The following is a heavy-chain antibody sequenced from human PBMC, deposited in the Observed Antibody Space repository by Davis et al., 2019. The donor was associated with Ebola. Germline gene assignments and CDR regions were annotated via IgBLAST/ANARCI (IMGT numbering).Heavy chain of an antibody. V-gene: IGHV1-3*01. CDR3: ARRYCSGISCNSWQYNYFDP. J-gene: IGHJ5*02. Sequence: AASVKVSCMASGYTFTTYAIHWVRQAPGQRLEWMGWINGGNGNTASSQNFQGRLTITRETSATTAYMELSSLRSEDTAIYYCARRYCSGISCNSWQYNYFDPWGQGTLVTVSP. CDR1: GYTFTTYA. D-gene: IGHD2-15*01. CDR2: INGGNGNT.